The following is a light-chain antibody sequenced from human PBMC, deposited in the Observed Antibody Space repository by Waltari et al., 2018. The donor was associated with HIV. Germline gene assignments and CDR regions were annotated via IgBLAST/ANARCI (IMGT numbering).Light chain of an antibody. Sequence: QSVLTQPPSTSGTPGQRVTISCSGTDPTIATTSVNWYQHLPGTAPKVLIYRNDQRPSGVPDRLSASKSGTSASLAISGLRSEDEADYYCAAWDDSLPGYVFGSGTKVTVL. CDR3: AAWDDSLPGYV. V-gene: IGLV1-44*01. CDR2: RND. J-gene: IGLJ1*01. CDR1: DPTIATTS.